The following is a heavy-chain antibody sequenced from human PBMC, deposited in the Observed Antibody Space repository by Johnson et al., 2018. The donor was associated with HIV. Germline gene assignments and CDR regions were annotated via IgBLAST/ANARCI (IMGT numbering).Heavy chain of an antibody. Sequence: EVQLVESGGRLVKPGGSLRLSCAASGFTFDDYGMSWVRQGPGKGLEWVSGIDWNGGSTGYADSVKGRFTISRDNSRNTLYLQMKSLRAEDTAVYYCAKDLGITVAGRGGLDAFDIWGQGTMVTVSS. CDR3: AKDLGITVAGRGGLDAFDI. CDR2: IDWNGGST. CDR1: GFTFDDYG. J-gene: IGHJ3*02. D-gene: IGHD6-19*01. V-gene: IGHV3-20*04.